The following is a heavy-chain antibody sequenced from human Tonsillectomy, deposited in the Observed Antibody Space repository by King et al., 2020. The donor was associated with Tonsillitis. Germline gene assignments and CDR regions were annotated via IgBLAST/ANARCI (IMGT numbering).Heavy chain of an antibody. CDR3: ARVGAAAGVDAFDI. CDR1: GFTFSSYF. Sequence: DVQLVESGGGLVGPGGSLRLSCAASGFTFSSYFMSWVRQAPGKGLEWVSSISSSSSYIYYADSVKGRFTISRDNAKNSLYLQMNSLRAEDTAVYYCARVGAAAGVDAFDIWGQGTMVTVSS. J-gene: IGHJ3*02. CDR2: ISSSSSYI. D-gene: IGHD6-13*01. V-gene: IGHV3-21*01.